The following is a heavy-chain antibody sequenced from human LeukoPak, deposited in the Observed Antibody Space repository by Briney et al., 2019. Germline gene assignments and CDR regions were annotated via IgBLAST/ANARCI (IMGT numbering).Heavy chain of an antibody. J-gene: IGHJ4*02. V-gene: IGHV1-8*01. CDR3: AREMATKAYVIDY. Sequence: GASVKXSXKXXGXXXXXXDXNWVRQATGQGLEWMGWMNPNSGNTGYAQKFQGRVTMTRNTSISTAYMELSSLRSEDTAVYYCAREMATKAYVIDYWGQGTLVTVSS. CDR2: MNPNSGNT. D-gene: IGHD5-24*01. CDR1: GXXXXXXD.